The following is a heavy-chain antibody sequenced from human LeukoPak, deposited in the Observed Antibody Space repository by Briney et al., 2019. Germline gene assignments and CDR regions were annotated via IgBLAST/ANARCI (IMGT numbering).Heavy chain of an antibody. CDR2: IYSGGST. CDR1: GFTFSENY. CDR3: ARDGGSYYADY. Sequence: GGSLRLSRAASGFTFSENYMSWIRQAPGKGLEWVSVIYSGGSTYYADSVKGRFTISRDNSKNTLYLQMNSPRAEDTAVYYCARDGGSYYADYWGQGTLVTVSS. V-gene: IGHV3-53*01. D-gene: IGHD1-26*01. J-gene: IGHJ4*02.